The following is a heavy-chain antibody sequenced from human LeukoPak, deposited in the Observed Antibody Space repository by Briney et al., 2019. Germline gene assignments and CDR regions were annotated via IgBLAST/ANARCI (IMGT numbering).Heavy chain of an antibody. Sequence: PSETLSLTCAVYGGSFSGYYWSWICQPPGKGLEWIGEINHSGSTNYNPSPKSRVTISVDTSKNQFSLKLSSVTAADTAVYYCAGGVRGAAYFDYWGQGTLVTVSS. CDR1: GGSFSGYY. CDR3: AGGVRGAAYFDY. CDR2: INHSGST. J-gene: IGHJ4*02. D-gene: IGHD3-10*01. V-gene: IGHV4-34*01.